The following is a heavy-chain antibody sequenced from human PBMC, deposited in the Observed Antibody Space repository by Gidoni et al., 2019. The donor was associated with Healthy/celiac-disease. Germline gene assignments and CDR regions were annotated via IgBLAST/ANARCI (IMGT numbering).Heavy chain of an antibody. CDR2: IYYSGST. CDR3: ARVGDSSGYYT. V-gene: IGHV4-30-4*07. J-gene: IGHJ5*02. Sequence: QVQLQESGPGLVKPSQTLSLTCAVSGGSISSGGYSWSWSRQPPGKGLEWIGYIYYSGSTYYNPSLKSRVTISVDTSKNQFSLKLSSVTAADTAVYYCARVGDSSGYYTWGQGTLVTVSS. D-gene: IGHD3-22*01. CDR1: GGSISSGGYS.